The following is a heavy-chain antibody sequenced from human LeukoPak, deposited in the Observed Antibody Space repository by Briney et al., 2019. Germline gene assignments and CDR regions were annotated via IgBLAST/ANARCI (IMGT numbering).Heavy chain of an antibody. CDR2: IKQDGSEK. CDR3: ARGELVEVFGVDYYMDG. V-gene: IGHV3-7*01. D-gene: IGHD3-3*01. CDR1: GFTFSSYW. J-gene: IGHJ6*03. Sequence: GGSLRLSCAASGFTFSSYWMSWVRQAPGKGLEWVANIKQDGSEKYYVDSVKGRFTISRDNAKNSLYLQMNSLRAEDTAVYYCARGELVEVFGVDYYMDGGGKGTTVTVS.